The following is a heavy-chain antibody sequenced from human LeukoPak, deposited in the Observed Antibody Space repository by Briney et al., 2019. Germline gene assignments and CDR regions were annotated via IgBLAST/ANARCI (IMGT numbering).Heavy chain of an antibody. CDR3: ARGYSYGYPGDY. Sequence: GGSLRLSCEASGFTFTNAWMSWVRQAPGKGLEWVANIHQHGSKENYLDSVKGRFTISRDNAKSSIYLQMNSLRAEDTAIYYCARGYSYGYPGDYWGQGTLVTVSS. D-gene: IGHD5-18*01. CDR1: GFTFTNAW. J-gene: IGHJ4*02. CDR2: IHQHGSKE. V-gene: IGHV3-7*03.